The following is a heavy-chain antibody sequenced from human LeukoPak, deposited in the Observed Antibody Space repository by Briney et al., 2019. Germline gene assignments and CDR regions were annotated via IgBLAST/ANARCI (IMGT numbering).Heavy chain of an antibody. CDR3: AKLSSGYYSTPFDY. Sequence: GESLKISCKGSGYSFTNYCIGWVRQMPGKGLEWMGIIYPGDSDTKYSPSFQGQVTISADKSISTAYLQWTSLKASDTAMFYCAKLSSGYYSTPFDYWGQGTLVTVSS. J-gene: IGHJ4*02. V-gene: IGHV5-51*01. CDR1: GYSFTNYC. D-gene: IGHD3-22*01. CDR2: IYPGDSDT.